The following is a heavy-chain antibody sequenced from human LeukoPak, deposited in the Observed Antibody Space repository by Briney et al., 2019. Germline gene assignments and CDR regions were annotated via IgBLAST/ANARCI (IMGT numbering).Heavy chain of an antibody. Sequence: GGSLRLSCAASGITFSSYGMHWVRQAPGKGLEWVAVISYDGSNKYYGDSVKGRFTISRDNSKNTLYLQMNSLRGEDTAVYYCAKGSGYLDYWGQGTLVTVSS. J-gene: IGHJ4*02. CDR2: ISYDGSNK. V-gene: IGHV3-30*18. CDR1: GITFSSYG. D-gene: IGHD3-16*02. CDR3: AKGSGYLDY.